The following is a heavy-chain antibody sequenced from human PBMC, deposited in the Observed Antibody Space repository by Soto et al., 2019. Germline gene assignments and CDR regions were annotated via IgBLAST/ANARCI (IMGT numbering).Heavy chain of an antibody. D-gene: IGHD3-9*01. CDR3: AKGSLLTGYYYSYMDV. Sequence: PGGSLRLSCAASGFTFSSYAMNWVRQAPGKGLEWVSAISGSGGSTYYADSVKGRFTISRDNSKNTLYLQMNSLRAEDTAVYYCAKGSLLTGYYYSYMDVWGKGTTVTVSS. CDR2: ISGSGGST. J-gene: IGHJ6*03. V-gene: IGHV3-23*01. CDR1: GFTFSSYA.